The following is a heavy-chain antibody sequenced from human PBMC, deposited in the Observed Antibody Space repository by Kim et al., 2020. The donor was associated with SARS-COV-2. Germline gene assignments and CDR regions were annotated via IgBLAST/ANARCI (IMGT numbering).Heavy chain of an antibody. V-gene: IGHV3-15*01. CDR3: TTYTSGWM. Sequence: GGSLRLSCAGSGFTFINAWMSWVRQAPGKGPEWVGRIKSKGDGGTTDYVAPVKDRFTISRDDSENTVYLQMNSLKTEDTAVYYCTTYTSGWMWGQGTLVT. J-gene: IGHJ4*02. D-gene: IGHD6-19*01. CDR1: GFTFINAW. CDR2: IKSKGDGGTT.